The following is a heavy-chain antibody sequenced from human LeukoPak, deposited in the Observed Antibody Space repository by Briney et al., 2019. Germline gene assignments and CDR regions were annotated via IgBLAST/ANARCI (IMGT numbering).Heavy chain of an antibody. V-gene: IGHV3-30-3*01. CDR2: MSSDGTNK. CDR1: GFTFISYD. D-gene: IGHD6-6*01. Sequence: GGSLRLSCAASGFTFISYDMHWVRQAPGKGLQWVAVMSSDGTNKYYADSVRGRFTISRDNSKNTLYLQMNSLRVEDTAVYYCAGTSTAARPEDFWGQGTLVTVSS. CDR3: AGTSTAARPEDF. J-gene: IGHJ4*02.